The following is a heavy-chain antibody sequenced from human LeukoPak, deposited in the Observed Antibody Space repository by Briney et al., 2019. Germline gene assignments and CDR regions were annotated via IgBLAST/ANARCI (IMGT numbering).Heavy chain of an antibody. D-gene: IGHD4-11*01. J-gene: IGHJ1*01. Sequence: GGSLRLSCVASGFTFNTYGMHWVRQAPGKGLEWVANVQHIGGETYYVDSVKGRFTISRDNAKNSVYLQMNSLGADDTAVYYCATYSILNAREFRYWGQGTLVTVTS. CDR3: ATYSILNAREFRY. CDR2: VQHIGGET. CDR1: GFTFNTYG. V-gene: IGHV3-7*01.